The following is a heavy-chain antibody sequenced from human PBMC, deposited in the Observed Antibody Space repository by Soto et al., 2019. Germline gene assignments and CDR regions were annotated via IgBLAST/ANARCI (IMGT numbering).Heavy chain of an antibody. Sequence: QVQLVESGGGVVQPGRSLRLSCAASGFTFSSYGMHWVRQAPGKGLEWVAVIWYDGSNKYYADSVKGRFTISRDNSENTLYLQMNSLRAEDTAVYYCARDAATIGGWFDPWGQGTLVTVSS. CDR3: ARDAATIGGWFDP. V-gene: IGHV3-33*01. D-gene: IGHD3-16*01. J-gene: IGHJ5*02. CDR2: IWYDGSNK. CDR1: GFTFSSYG.